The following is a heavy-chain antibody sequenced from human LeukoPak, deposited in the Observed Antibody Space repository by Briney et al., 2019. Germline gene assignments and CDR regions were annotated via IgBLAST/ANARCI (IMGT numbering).Heavy chain of an antibody. CDR2: IASDGSST. J-gene: IGHJ4*02. V-gene: IGHV3-74*01. CDR1: GFTFSSYW. D-gene: IGHD4-23*01. Sequence: PGGSLRLSCAASGFTFSSYWMNWVRQAPGKGLVWVSRIASDGSSTTYADSVKGRFSISRDNAKNTLYLQMNSLRVEDTAVYYRARGRPRGNDYWGQGTLVTVSS. CDR3: ARGRPRGNDY.